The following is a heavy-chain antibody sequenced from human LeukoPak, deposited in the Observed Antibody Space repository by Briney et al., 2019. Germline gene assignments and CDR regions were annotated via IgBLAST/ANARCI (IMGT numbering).Heavy chain of an antibody. D-gene: IGHD6-13*01. Sequence: SETLSLTCTISGGSISSSSYYWGWIRQPPGKGPEWIGSIYYSGSTYYNPSLKSRVTISVDTSKNQFSLKLSSVTAADTAVYYCARHPTTAAGNFDYWGQGTLVTVSS. CDR1: GGSISSSSYY. V-gene: IGHV4-39*01. J-gene: IGHJ4*02. CDR3: ARHPTTAAGNFDY. CDR2: IYYSGST.